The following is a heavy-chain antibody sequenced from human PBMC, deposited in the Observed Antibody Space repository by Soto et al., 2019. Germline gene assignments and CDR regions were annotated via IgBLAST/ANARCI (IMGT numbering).Heavy chain of an antibody. V-gene: IGHV3-33*01. CDR1: GFTFSSYG. CDR3: ARDNYVWGSYRSPRGMDV. Sequence: QVQLVESGGGVVQPGRSLRLSCAASGFTFSSYGMHWVRQAPGKGLEWLAVIWYDGSNKYYADSVKGRFTISRDNSKNTLYLQMNSLRAEDTAVYYCARDNYVWGSYRSPRGMDVWGQGTTVTVSS. D-gene: IGHD3-16*02. J-gene: IGHJ6*02. CDR2: IWYDGSNK.